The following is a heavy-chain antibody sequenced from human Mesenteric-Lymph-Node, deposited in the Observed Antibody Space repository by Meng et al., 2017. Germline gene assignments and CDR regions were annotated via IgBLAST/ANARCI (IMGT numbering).Heavy chain of an antibody. V-gene: IGHV3-9*03. CDR3: AKDLASGSSWDGGFDY. Sequence: GGSLRLSCAASGFTFDDYAMHWVRQAPGKGLEWVSGISWNSGNIGYADSVKGRFTISRDNAKNSLYLQMNSLRAEDMALYYCAKDLASGSSWDGGFDYWGLGTLVTVSS. CDR2: ISWNSGNI. J-gene: IGHJ4*01. D-gene: IGHD6-13*01. CDR1: GFTFDDYA.